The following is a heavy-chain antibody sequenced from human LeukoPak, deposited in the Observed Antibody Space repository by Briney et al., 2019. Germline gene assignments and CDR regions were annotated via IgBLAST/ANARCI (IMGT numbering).Heavy chain of an antibody. Sequence: ASVKVSCKASGYTFTGYYMHWVRQAPGQGLEWMGWINPNSGGTNYAQKFQGRVTMTRDTSISTAYIELSRLRSDDTAVYYCARDGSGSSGWYGWSEYYYYMDVWGKGTTVTVSS. J-gene: IGHJ6*03. CDR1: GYTFTGYY. D-gene: IGHD6-19*01. CDR3: ARDGSGSSGWYGWSEYYYYMDV. CDR2: INPNSGGT. V-gene: IGHV1-2*02.